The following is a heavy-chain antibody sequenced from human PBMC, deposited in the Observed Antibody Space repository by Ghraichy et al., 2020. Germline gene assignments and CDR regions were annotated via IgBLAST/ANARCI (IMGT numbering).Heavy chain of an antibody. Sequence: GGSLRLSCAASGFIFSNYWMTWVRQAPGKGLEWVVNIKQDGSEKYFVDSVKGRFTVSRDNARNSLFLQMNSLRAEDTAVYYCARAALSPNDWYGYYFANCCQRTLVIFSS. CDR1: GFIFSNYW. CDR3: ARAALSPNDWYGYYFAN. CDR2: IKQDGSEK. D-gene: IGHD3-9*01. J-gene: IGHJ4*02. V-gene: IGHV3-7*03.